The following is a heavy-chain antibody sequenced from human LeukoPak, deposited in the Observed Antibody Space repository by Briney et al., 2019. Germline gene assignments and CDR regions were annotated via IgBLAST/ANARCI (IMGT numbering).Heavy chain of an antibody. CDR3: ASFLRSGGYAFDI. CDR2: IYYSGST. J-gene: IGHJ3*02. CDR1: GGSISSSSYY. Sequence: SETLSLTCTVSGGSISSSSYYWGWIRQPPGKGLEWIGSIYYSGSTYYNPSLKSRVTISVDTSKNQFSLKLSSVTAADTAVYYCASFLRSGGYAFDIWGQGTMVTVSS. V-gene: IGHV4-39*01. D-gene: IGHD3-3*01.